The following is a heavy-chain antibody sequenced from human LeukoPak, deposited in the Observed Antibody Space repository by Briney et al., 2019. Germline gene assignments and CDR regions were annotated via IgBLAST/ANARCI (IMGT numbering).Heavy chain of an antibody. CDR1: GGTFSSYA. CDR2: IIPIFGTA. J-gene: IGHJ3*02. CDR3: ARDLVGYSSSWYFVDDAFDI. V-gene: IGHV1-69*01. Sequence: GSSVKVSCKASGGTFSSYAISWVRQAPGQGLEWMGGIIPIFGTANYAQKFQGRVTITADESTSTAYMELSSLRSEDTAVYYCARDLVGYSSSWYFVDDAFDIWGQGIMVTVSS. D-gene: IGHD6-13*01.